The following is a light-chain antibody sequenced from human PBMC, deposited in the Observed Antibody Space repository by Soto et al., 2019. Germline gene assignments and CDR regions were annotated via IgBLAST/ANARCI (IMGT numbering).Light chain of an antibody. Sequence: EIVLTQSPGTLSLSPGERATLSCRASQSVSSSYLAWYQQEPGQAPRLLIYDASNRATGFPDRFSGSGSGTDFTLTISRLEPEDFAVYYCQQYGTSPPTFGQGTKVDIK. CDR2: DAS. V-gene: IGKV3-20*01. CDR1: QSVSSSY. CDR3: QQYGTSPPT. J-gene: IGKJ1*01.